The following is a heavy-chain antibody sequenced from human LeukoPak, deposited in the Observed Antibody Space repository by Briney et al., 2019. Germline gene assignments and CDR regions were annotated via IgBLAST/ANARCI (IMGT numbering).Heavy chain of an antibody. V-gene: IGHV3-21*01. J-gene: IGHJ4*02. D-gene: IGHD1-7*01. CDR3: ARDNWNYFLIDY. CDR2: ISSSSSYI. Sequence: GGSLRLSCAASGFTFSSYSMNWVRQAPGKGLEWVSSISSSSSYIYYADSVKGRFTISRDNAKNSLYLQMNSLRAEDTAVYYCARDNWNYFLIDYWGQGTLVTVSS. CDR1: GFTFSSYS.